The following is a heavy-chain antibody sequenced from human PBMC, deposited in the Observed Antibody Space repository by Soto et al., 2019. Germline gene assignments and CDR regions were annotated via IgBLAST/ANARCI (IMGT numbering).Heavy chain of an antibody. CDR2: INHSGST. Sequence: SETLSLTCDVYGGSFSGYYWSWIRQPPGKGLEWIGEINHSGSTNYNPSLKSRVTISVDTSKNQFSLKLSSVTAADTAVYYCARERYYYGSHYYGMDVWGQGTTVTV. V-gene: IGHV4-34*01. CDR1: GGSFSGYY. J-gene: IGHJ6*02. D-gene: IGHD3-10*01. CDR3: ARERYYYGSHYYGMDV.